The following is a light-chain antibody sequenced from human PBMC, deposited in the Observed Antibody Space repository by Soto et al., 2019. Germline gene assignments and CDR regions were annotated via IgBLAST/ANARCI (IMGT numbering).Light chain of an antibody. CDR3: GSNTTPRALVA. CDR2: DVS. J-gene: IGLJ2*01. V-gene: IGLV2-14*03. Sequence: VLAQPASVSGSPGQSITISCTGTSSDVGGYNYVSWYQQHPGKAPKLMIYDVSDRPSGVSNRFSGSKSGNTASLTISGLQAEDEADYYCGSNTTPRALVAFGGGTKVTVL. CDR1: SSDVGGYNY.